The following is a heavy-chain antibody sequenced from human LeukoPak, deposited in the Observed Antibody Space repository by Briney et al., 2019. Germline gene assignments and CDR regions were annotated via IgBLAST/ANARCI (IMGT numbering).Heavy chain of an antibody. CDR2: IYYSGST. Sequence: SETLPLTCTVSGGSISSSTYYWGWIRQPPGKGLEWIGSIYYSGSTYYNPSLKSRVTISVDTSKNQFSLRLSSLTAADTAVYYCARHDYGDYGISFDYWGQGTQVTVSS. J-gene: IGHJ4*02. V-gene: IGHV4-39*01. D-gene: IGHD4-17*01. CDR1: GGSISSSTYY. CDR3: ARHDYGDYGISFDY.